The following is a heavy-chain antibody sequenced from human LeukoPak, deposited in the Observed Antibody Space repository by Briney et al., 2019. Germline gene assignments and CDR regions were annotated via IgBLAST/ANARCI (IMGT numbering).Heavy chain of an antibody. J-gene: IGHJ4*02. CDR3: AKDQSGDCYLCGVDY. V-gene: IGHV3-30*18. CDR2: ISYDGSNK. D-gene: IGHD2-21*02. Sequence: PGGSLRLSCAASGFTFNSYGMHWVRQAPGKGLEWVAVISYDGSNKYYVDSVKGRFTISRDNSKNTLYLQMNSLRAEDTAVYYRAKDQSGDCYLCGVDYWGQGALVTVSS. CDR1: GFTFNSYG.